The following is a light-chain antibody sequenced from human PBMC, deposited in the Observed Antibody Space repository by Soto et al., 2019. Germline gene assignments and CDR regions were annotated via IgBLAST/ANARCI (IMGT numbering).Light chain of an antibody. CDR2: GAS. CDR3: QQYGMSPWT. V-gene: IGKV3-20*01. CDR1: QSISSSY. Sequence: PGERATLSCRASQSISSSYLAWYQQRPGQAPRLLIYGASSRGTGIPDRFSGSGSGTDFTLTISRLEPEDFAVYYCQQYGMSPWTFGQGTKVEI. J-gene: IGKJ1*01.